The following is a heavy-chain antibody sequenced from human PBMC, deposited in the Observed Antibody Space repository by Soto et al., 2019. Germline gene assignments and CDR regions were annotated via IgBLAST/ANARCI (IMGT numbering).Heavy chain of an antibody. CDR3: ARRVSSLDP. J-gene: IGHJ5*02. D-gene: IGHD6-13*01. V-gene: IGHV1-18*01. CDR1: GYTFTSYG. Sequence: ASVKVSCKASGYTFTSYGISWVRQAPGQGLEWMGCISGDNGNKNYAQKLQGRVTMTRDTSTSTIYMELSSLRSEDTAVYYCARRVSSLDPWGQGTLVTVS. CDR2: ISGDNGNK.